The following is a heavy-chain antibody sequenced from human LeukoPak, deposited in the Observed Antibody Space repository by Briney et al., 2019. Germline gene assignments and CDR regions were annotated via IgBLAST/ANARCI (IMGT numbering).Heavy chain of an antibody. CDR3: ARLSNYGGHSGDGY. CDR1: GGATSSSNYY. CDR2: IFYSGTT. Sequence: SETLSLTCTVPGGATSSSNYYWAWIRQPPGKGLEWMGSIFYSGTTHYNPSLKSRVTISVDTSKNQFSLKLSSVTAADTAVYYCARLSNYGGHSGDGYWGQGTLVTVSS. D-gene: IGHD4-23*01. J-gene: IGHJ4*02. V-gene: IGHV4-39*01.